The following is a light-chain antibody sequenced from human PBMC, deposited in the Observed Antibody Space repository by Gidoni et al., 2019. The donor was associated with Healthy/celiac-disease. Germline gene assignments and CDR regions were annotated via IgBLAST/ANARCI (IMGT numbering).Light chain of an antibody. CDR3: QQYNSYPYT. CDR2: DAS. Sequence: IQMTQSPSTLSASVGDRVTITCRASPSISSWLAWYQKKPGKAPKLLIYDASSLESGVPSRCSGSGSGTEFTLTISSLQPDDFATYYCQQYNSYPYTFGQGTKLEIK. J-gene: IGKJ2*01. CDR1: PSISSW. V-gene: IGKV1-5*01.